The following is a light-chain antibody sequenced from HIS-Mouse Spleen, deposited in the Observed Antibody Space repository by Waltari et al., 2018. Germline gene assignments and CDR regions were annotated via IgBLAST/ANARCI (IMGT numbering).Light chain of an antibody. CDR2: DAS. CDR1: QDINNY. J-gene: IGKJ4*01. Sequence: DIQMTQSPSSLSASVGDRVTITCQASQDINNYLNWYQQKPGKAPKLLIYDASNLETGVPSSFSGSGSGTDVTFTISSLQPEDIATYHCQQYDNRPLTFGGGTKVEIK. V-gene: IGKV1-33*01. CDR3: QQYDNRPLT.